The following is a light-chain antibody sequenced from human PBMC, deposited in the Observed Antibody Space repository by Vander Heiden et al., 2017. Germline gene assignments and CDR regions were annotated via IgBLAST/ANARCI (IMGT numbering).Light chain of an antibody. CDR1: QSLLHSNGYNY. V-gene: IGKV2-28*01. CDR3: MQALQTPPT. J-gene: IGKJ2*01. CDR2: LGS. Sequence: DIVMPQSPLSLPVTPGEPASISCRSSQSLLHSNGYNYLDWYLQKPGQSPQLLIYLGSNRASGVPDRFSGSGSGTDFTLKISRVEAEDVGVYYCMQALQTPPTFGQGTKLEIK.